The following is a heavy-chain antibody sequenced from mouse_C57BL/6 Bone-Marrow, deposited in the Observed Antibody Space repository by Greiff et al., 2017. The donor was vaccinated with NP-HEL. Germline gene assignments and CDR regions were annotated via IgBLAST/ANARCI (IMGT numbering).Heavy chain of an antibody. J-gene: IGHJ3*01. V-gene: IGHV1-7*01. CDR3: ATNLYDYVFWFAY. Sequence: QVQLKESGAELAKPGASVKLSCKASGYTFTSYWMHWVKQRPGQGLEWIGYINPSSGYTKYNQKFKDKATLTADKSSSTAYMQLSSLTYEDSAVYYCATNLYDYVFWFAYWGQGTLVTVSA. D-gene: IGHD2-4*01. CDR1: GYTFTSYW. CDR2: INPSSGYT.